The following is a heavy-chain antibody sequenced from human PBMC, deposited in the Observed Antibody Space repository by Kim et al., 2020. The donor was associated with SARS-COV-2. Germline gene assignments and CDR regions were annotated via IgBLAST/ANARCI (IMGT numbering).Heavy chain of an antibody. V-gene: IGHV4-59*13. CDR1: GGSISSYY. J-gene: IGHJ5*02. CDR3: ARLDLTIFGVVDWFDP. Sequence: SETLSLTCTVSGGSISSYYWSWIRQPPGKGLEWIGYIYYSGSTNYNPSLKSRVTISVDTSKNQFSLKLSSVTAADTAVYYCARLDLTIFGVVDWFDPWGQGTLVTVSS. CDR2: IYYSGST. D-gene: IGHD3-3*01.